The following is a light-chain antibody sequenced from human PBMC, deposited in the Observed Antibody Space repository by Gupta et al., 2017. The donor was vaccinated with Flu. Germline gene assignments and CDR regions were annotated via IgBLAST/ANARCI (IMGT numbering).Light chain of an antibody. V-gene: IGLV10-54*04. J-gene: IGLJ3*02. CDR2: RNN. CDR3: SAWDSSLSAWV. Sequence: TATRTCTGNSNNVGNQGAAWLQQHQVHPPKLLSYRNNNRPSGVSERFSASRSANTASLTITGLQPEDEADYYCSAWDSSLSAWVFGGGTKLAVL. CDR1: SNNVGNQG.